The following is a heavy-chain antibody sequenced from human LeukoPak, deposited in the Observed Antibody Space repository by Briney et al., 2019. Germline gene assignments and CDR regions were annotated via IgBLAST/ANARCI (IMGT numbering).Heavy chain of an antibody. D-gene: IGHD3-10*01. CDR2: TSYDGSTK. V-gene: IGHV3-30*18. CDR1: GFTFSSHG. J-gene: IGHJ4*02. CDR3: AKDATLFGDQYFDY. Sequence: GRSLRLSCAASGFTFSSHGMHWVRQAPGKGLEWVAVTSYDGSTKYYADSAKGRFNISRDNSKNTLYLQMYSLRVDDTAVYYCAKDATLFGDQYFDYWGQGTLVIVSS.